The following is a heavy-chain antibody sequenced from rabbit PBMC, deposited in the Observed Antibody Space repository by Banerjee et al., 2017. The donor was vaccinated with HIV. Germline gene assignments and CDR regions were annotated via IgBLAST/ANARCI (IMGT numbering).Heavy chain of an antibody. CDR3: ARAGSGYRQFDL. V-gene: IGHV1S45*01. CDR2: IYPDYGST. Sequence: QEQLVESGGGLVTLGGSLKLSCKASGIDFSSYGISWVRQAPGKGLEWIAYIYPDYGSTDYASWVNGRFTISKTSSTTVTLQMTSLTAADTATYFCARAGSGYRQFDLWGPGTLVTVS. J-gene: IGHJ4*01. D-gene: IGHD8-1*01. CDR1: GIDFSSYG.